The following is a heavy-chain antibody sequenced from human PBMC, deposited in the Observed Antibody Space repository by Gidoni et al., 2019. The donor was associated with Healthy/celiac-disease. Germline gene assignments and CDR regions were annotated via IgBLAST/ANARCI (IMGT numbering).Heavy chain of an antibody. V-gene: IGHV4-31*03. CDR1: GGSISSGGYY. J-gene: IGHJ6*02. Sequence: QVQLQESGPGLVKPSQTLSLTCTFSGGSISSGGYYWSWIRQHPGKGLEWIGYIYYSGSTYYNPSLKSRVTISVDTSKNQFSLKLSSVTAADTAVYYCARGSVLLWFRELLGMDVWGQGTTVTVSS. CDR3: ARGSVLLWFRELLGMDV. CDR2: IYYSGST. D-gene: IGHD3-10*01.